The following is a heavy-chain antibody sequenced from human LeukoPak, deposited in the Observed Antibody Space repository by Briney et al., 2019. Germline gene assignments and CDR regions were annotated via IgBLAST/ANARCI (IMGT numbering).Heavy chain of an antibody. Sequence: GASVKVSCKASGGTFSSYAISWVRQATGQELEWMGGIIPIFGTANYAQKFQGRVTITADKSTSTAYMELSSLRSEDTAVYYCNYDILTGPTSPNWFDPWGQGTLVTVSS. J-gene: IGHJ5*02. CDR2: IIPIFGTA. CDR3: NYDILTGPTSPNWFDP. D-gene: IGHD3-9*01. V-gene: IGHV1-69*06. CDR1: GGTFSSYA.